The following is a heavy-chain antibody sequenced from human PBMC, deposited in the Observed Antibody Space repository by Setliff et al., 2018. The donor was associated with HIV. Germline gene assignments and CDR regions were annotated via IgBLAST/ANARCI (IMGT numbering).Heavy chain of an antibody. CDR1: GYTFTDHY. J-gene: IGHJ3*01. Sequence: SVKVSCKASGYTFTDHYLHWVRQAPGQALGWMGWFTPFNDNTNYAQKYRGRISITRDRSMSTAYMELSSLRSEDTGMYYCARSSRANEAFDDWGQGTMVTVSS. CDR3: ARSSRANEAFDD. CDR2: FTPFNDNT. V-gene: IGHV1-45*02.